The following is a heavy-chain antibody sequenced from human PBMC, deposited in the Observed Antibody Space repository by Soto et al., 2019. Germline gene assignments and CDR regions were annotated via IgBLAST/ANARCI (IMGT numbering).Heavy chain of an antibody. CDR2: IWYDGSNK. Sequence: QVQLAESGGGVVQPGRSLRLSCAASGFTFSSYGMHWVRQAPGKGLEWVAVIWYDGSNKYYADSVKGRFTISRDNSKNTLYLQMNSLRAEDTAVYYCARGLNGLFSGLSEHDYWGQGTLVTVSS. D-gene: IGHD2-8*01. CDR1: GFTFSSYG. J-gene: IGHJ4*02. V-gene: IGHV3-33*01. CDR3: ARGLNGLFSGLSEHDY.